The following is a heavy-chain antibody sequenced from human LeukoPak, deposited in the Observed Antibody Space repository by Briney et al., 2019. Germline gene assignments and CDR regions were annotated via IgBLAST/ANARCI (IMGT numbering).Heavy chain of an antibody. CDR2: MSSGGGS. V-gene: IGHV3-23*01. Sequence: GGSLRLSCVASGSTFCSYAMTWVRQAPGKGMEYVSSMSSGGGSYYSGSVRGRFTISRDNFRNTLYLQMNSLRAEDTALYYCAKGGLSSEGLDIPSKRGLWGQGTLVTVSS. D-gene: IGHD3/OR15-3a*01. CDR1: GSTFCSYA. CDR3: AKGGLSSEGLDIPSKRGL. J-gene: IGHJ4*02.